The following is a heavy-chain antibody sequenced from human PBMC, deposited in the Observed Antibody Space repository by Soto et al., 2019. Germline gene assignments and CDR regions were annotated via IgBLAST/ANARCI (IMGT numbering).Heavy chain of an antibody. CDR2: VNAGNDNT. CDR1: GYAFSLYA. V-gene: IGHV1-3*01. Sequence: QVQLVQSGADVKKPGASVKVSCKASGYAFSLYAIHWVRQAPRQRLEWMGWVNAGNDNTKYSQNFQGRVTITRDTSASTVYMEVSSLRSEDTAVYFCAREGDGYKYDYWGQGTLVTVSS. D-gene: IGHD5-18*01. J-gene: IGHJ4*02. CDR3: AREGDGYKYDY.